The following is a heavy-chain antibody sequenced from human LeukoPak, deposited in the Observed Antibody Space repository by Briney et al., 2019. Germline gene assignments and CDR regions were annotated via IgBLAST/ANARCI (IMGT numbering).Heavy chain of an antibody. J-gene: IGHJ4*02. V-gene: IGHV4-39*01. CDR3: AKSGYSSGWYVRGPYYFDY. CDR2: IYYSGST. Sequence: PSETLSLTCTVSGGSISSSSYYWGWIRQPPGKGLEWIGSIYYSGSTYYNPSLKSRVTISVGTSKNQFSLKLSSVTAADTAVYYCAKSGYSSGWYVRGPYYFDYWGQGTLVTVSS. CDR1: GGSISSSSYY. D-gene: IGHD6-19*01.